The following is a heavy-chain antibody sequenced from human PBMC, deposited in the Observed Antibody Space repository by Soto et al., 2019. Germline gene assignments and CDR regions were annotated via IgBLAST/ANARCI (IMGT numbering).Heavy chain of an antibody. CDR2: SSYNGGT. Sequence: SETLSLTCTVSTDSSSFTNSYWGWIRQPPGKGLQWIGSSSYNGGTFYNPSLKGRVVISFDTSKRQSSLQVTSVTAADTAVYFRQRHRTEAVWRGFDLWGQGSPVTVSS. V-gene: IGHV4-39*01. CDR3: QRHRTEAVWRGFDL. D-gene: IGHD3-10*01. CDR1: TDSSSFTNSY. J-gene: IGHJ4*02.